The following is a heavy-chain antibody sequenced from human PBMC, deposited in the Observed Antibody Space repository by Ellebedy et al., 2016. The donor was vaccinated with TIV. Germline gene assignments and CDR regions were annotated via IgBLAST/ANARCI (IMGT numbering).Heavy chain of an antibody. D-gene: IGHD3-16*02. V-gene: IGHV1-18*01. CDR1: GYSFTTYG. Sequence: AASVKVSCKASGYSFTTYGINWVRQAPGQGLEWMGRIGTDKGDTDYAQSLQGRVDMTTDTSTTTAYMELRNLTSDDTAVYFCARERRLWGNYRSPSDTLDIWGQGTLVTVSS. J-gene: IGHJ3*02. CDR2: IGTDKGDT. CDR3: ARERRLWGNYRSPSDTLDI.